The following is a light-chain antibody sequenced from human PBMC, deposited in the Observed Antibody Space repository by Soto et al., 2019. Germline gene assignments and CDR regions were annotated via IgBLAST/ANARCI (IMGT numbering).Light chain of an antibody. CDR3: VLYMGSGIGV. V-gene: IGLV8-61*01. CDR2: STN. J-gene: IGLJ3*02. Sequence: QAVVTQEPSFSVSPGRTVTLTCGLSSGSVSTSYYPSWYQQIPGQAPRTLIYSTNTRSSGVPDRFSGSILGNKAALTITGAQADDESDYYCVLYMGSGIGVFGGGTKLTVL. CDR1: SGSVSTSYY.